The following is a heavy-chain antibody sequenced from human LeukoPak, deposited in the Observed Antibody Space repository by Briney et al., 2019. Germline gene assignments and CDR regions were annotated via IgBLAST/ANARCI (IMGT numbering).Heavy chain of an antibody. CDR3: ARDGGGYDS. V-gene: IGHV3-7*01. CDR1: GFTFSTYW. J-gene: IGHJ5*01. D-gene: IGHD5-24*01. Sequence: PGGSLRLSCAASGFTFSTYWMSWVRQTPGKGLEWVANIKEDGSRQYYVDSVKGRFTISRDNAKNSLYLQMNSLRVEDTAVYYCARDGGGYDSWGQGTLVTLSS. CDR2: IKEDGSRQ.